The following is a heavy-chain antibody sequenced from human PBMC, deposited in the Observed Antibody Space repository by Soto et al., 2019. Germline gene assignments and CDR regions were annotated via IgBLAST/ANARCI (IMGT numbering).Heavy chain of an antibody. Sequence: VASVKVSCKASGYTFTSYGITWVRQAPGQGLEWMGWISVYNGNTNYAQKFRDRVTMTTDTSTTTAYMELRSLRSDDTAMYYCAKVISRASGRYYFDYWGQGTLVTVSS. D-gene: IGHD2-21*01. CDR2: ISVYNGNT. J-gene: IGHJ4*02. CDR1: GYTFTSYG. V-gene: IGHV1-18*01. CDR3: AKVISRASGRYYFDY.